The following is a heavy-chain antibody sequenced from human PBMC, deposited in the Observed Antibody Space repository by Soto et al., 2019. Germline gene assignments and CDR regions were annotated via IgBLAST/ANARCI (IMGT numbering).Heavy chain of an antibody. V-gene: IGHV4-59*01. Sequence: SSETLSLTCTVSGGSISSYYWSWIRQPPGKGLEWIGYIYYSGSTNYNPSLKSRVTISVDTSKNQFSLKLSSVTAADTAVYYCARGTTLDQPTIFDYWGQGTLVTVSS. D-gene: IGHD2-2*01. CDR2: IYYSGST. CDR3: ARGTTLDQPTIFDY. J-gene: IGHJ4*02. CDR1: GGSISSYY.